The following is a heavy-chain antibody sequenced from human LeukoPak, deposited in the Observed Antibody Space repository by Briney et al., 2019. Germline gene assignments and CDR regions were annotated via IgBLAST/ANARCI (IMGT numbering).Heavy chain of an antibody. Sequence: RASVKDSCKASGYTFTSYDINWVRQATGQGLEWMGWMNPNSGNTGYAQKFHGRVTMTSNTSISTAYMELSSLRSEDTAVYYCARGRLRGGFDPWGQGTLVTVSS. CDR3: ARGRLRGGFDP. V-gene: IGHV1-8*01. J-gene: IGHJ5*02. CDR2: MNPNSGNT. CDR1: GYTFTSYD. D-gene: IGHD3-10*01.